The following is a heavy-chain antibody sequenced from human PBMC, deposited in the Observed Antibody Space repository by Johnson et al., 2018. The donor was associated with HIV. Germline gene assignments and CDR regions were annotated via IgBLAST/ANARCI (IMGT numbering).Heavy chain of an antibody. CDR3: ARLPSGYSRDDLDI. Sequence: VQLVESGGGVVQPGGSLRLSCAASGFTFSNAWMSWVRQAPGKGLEWVGRIKSKTDGGTTDYAAPVKGRFTISRDDSKNTLYLQMNSLRPEDTAVYYCARLPSGYSRDDLDIWGQGTMVTVSS. V-gene: IGHV3-15*01. CDR1: GFTFSNAW. D-gene: IGHD5-18*01. J-gene: IGHJ3*02. CDR2: IKSKTDGGTT.